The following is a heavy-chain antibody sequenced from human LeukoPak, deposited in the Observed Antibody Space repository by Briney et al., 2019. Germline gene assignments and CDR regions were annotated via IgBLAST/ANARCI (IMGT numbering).Heavy chain of an antibody. Sequence: GGSLRLSCAASGFTFSLYAMNWVRQAPGKGLEGVSYINDDSSDIHYAGSVRGRFTISRDDARKTLYLQLSSLRVEDTAVYCARDTFQPGLIDSWGQGTLVTVSS. J-gene: IGHJ4*02. CDR2: INDDSSDI. D-gene: IGHD2-2*01. CDR1: GFTFSLYA. CDR3: ARDTFQPGLIDS. V-gene: IGHV3-21*05.